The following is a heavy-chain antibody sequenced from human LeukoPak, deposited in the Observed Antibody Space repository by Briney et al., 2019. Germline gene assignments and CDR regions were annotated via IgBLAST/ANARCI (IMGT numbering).Heavy chain of an antibody. CDR2: IIPIFGTA. V-gene: IGHV1-69*13. CDR1: GGTFSSYA. D-gene: IGHD3-16*01. CDR3: AALRQPPLYYGMDV. J-gene: IGHJ6*02. Sequence: GASVKVTCKASGGTFSSYAISWVRQAPGQGLEWLGGIIPIFGTANYAQKLQGRVTITADESTSTAYMELSSLRSEDTAVYYCAALRQPPLYYGMDVWGQGTTVTVSS.